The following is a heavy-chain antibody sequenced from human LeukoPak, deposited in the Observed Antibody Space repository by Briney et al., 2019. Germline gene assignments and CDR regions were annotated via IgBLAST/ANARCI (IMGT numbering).Heavy chain of an antibody. CDR2: INHSGST. CDR3: ASPRSITIFGVVRSNSFDY. Sequence: SETLSLTCGVYGGSFSGYYWSWIRQPPGKGLEWIGEINHSGSTNYNPSLKSRVTISVDTSKNLFSLKLSSVTAADTAVYYCASPRSITIFGVVRSNSFDYWGQGTLVTVSS. CDR1: GGSFSGYY. V-gene: IGHV4-34*01. D-gene: IGHD3-3*01. J-gene: IGHJ4*02.